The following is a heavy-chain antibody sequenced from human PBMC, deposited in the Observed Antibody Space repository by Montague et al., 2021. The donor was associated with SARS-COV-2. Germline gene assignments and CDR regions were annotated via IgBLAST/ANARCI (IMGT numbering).Heavy chain of an antibody. J-gene: IGHJ3*02. CDR1: GASINNYY. V-gene: IGHV4-59*01. Sequence: SETLSLTCTVSGASINNYYWCWIWLPPGTGLERIWNTFYSWSTMYNPSLTSRVTISVDTSKNQFSLNLSSVTAADPAVYFCARLSVYNPFDDFDIWGPGTMVTVSS. CDR3: ARLSVYNPFDDFDI. CDR2: TFYSWST. D-gene: IGHD5/OR15-5a*01.